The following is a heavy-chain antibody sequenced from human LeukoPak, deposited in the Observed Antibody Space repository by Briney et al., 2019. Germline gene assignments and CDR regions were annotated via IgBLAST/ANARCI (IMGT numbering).Heavy chain of an antibody. CDR3: AREPTGNYYYMDV. CDR1: GYTFTSYA. Sequence: ASVKVSCKASGYTFTSYAMHWVRQAPGQRLEWMGWMNPNSGNTGYAQKFQGRVTITRNTSISTAYMELSSLRSEDTAVYYCAREPTGNYYYMDVWGKGTTVTVSS. J-gene: IGHJ6*03. V-gene: IGHV1-8*03. CDR2: MNPNSGNT. D-gene: IGHD2-8*02.